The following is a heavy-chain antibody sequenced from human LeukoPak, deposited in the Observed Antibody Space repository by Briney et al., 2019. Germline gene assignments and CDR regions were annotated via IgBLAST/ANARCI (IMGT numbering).Heavy chain of an antibody. CDR3: ATGGGIRVFHA. Sequence: PSETLSLTCTISGGSISGRRNYWDWFRQPPGKGLEWIASIYYDGTTYYYPSLKSRATISLDTSKNHYSLEVKSVTAADTALYYCATGGGIRVFHAWGQGILVTVST. J-gene: IGHJ5*02. CDR1: GGSISGRRNY. D-gene: IGHD1-14*01. V-gene: IGHV4-39*02. CDR2: IYYDGTT.